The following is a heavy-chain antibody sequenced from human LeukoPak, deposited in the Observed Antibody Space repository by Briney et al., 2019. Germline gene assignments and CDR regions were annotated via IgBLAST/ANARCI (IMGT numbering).Heavy chain of an antibody. CDR3: ARESWIRGFDY. D-gene: IGHD5-18*01. J-gene: IGHJ4*02. V-gene: IGHV4-59*01. Sequence: SETLSLTCSVSGGSISSYYWSWIRQPPGKGLEWIGYIYHSGSTNYNPSLKSRVTISVDTSKNQFSLKLSSVTAADTAEYYCARESWIRGFDYWGQGTLVTVSS. CDR2: IYHSGST. CDR1: GGSISSYY.